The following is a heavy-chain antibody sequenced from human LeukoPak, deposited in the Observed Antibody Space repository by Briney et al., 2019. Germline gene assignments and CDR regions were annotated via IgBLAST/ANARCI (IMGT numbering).Heavy chain of an antibody. J-gene: IGHJ3*02. Sequence: GESLKISCKGSGYSFTSYWIAWVRQMPGKGLELMGIIYPGDSDTRYSPSFQGQVTISADKSITTAYMQWSSLKASDTAMYYCARGTTGTTRVFDIWGQGTMVTVSS. CDR3: ARGTTGTTRVFDI. V-gene: IGHV5-51*01. D-gene: IGHD1-1*01. CDR1: GYSFTSYW. CDR2: IYPGDSDT.